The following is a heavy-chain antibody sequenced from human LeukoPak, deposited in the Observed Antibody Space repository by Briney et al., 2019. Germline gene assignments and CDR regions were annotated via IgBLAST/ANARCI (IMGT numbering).Heavy chain of an antibody. Sequence: ASVKHSCKASGYTFTSYGISWVREAPGQGLEWMGWISAYNGNTNYAQKLQGRVTMTTDTSTSTAYMELRSLRSDDTAVYYCARVGSSLETFDYWGQGTLVTVSS. CDR3: ARVGSSLETFDY. CDR1: GYTFTSYG. D-gene: IGHD6-6*01. CDR2: ISAYNGNT. J-gene: IGHJ4*02. V-gene: IGHV1-18*01.